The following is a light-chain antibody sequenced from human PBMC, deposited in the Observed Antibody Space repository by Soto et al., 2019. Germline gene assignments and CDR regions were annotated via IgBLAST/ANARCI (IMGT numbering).Light chain of an antibody. CDR2: DAS. Sequence: DIQMTQSPSSLSASVGDRVTITCRASQSISSYLSWFQQKPGKAPKLLISDASDLQTGVSSRFRGVGSGTHFSLTISNLQPEDIATYYCQHYADLPRTFGQGAEVKI. CDR1: QSISSY. V-gene: IGKV1-33*01. J-gene: IGKJ1*01. CDR3: QHYADLPRT.